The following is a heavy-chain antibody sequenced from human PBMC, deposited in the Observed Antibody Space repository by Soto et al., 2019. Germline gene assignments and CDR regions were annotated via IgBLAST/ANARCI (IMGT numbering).Heavy chain of an antibody. J-gene: IGHJ1*01. CDR2: TYYRSKWYN. V-gene: IGHV6-1*01. Sequence: SQTLSLTCAISGDSVSSNSAAWNWIRQSPSRGLEWLGRTYYRSKWYNDYAVSVKSRITINPDTSKNQFSLQLNSVTPEDTAVYYCAIGGGIVVVPATYDHCGQGTLVPGSS. CDR1: GDSVSSNSAA. D-gene: IGHD2-21*02. CDR3: AIGGGIVVVPATYDH.